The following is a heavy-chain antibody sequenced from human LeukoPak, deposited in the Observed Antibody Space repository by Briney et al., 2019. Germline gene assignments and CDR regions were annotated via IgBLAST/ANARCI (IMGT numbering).Heavy chain of an antibody. D-gene: IGHD3-3*01. CDR2: INWNGGST. CDR3: ARARAHDYDFWSGYHTRTDDYYYYYYMDV. V-gene: IGHV3-20*04. CDR1: GFTFDDYG. J-gene: IGHJ6*03. Sequence: GGSLRLSCAASGFTFDDYGMSWVRQAPGKGLEWVSGINWNGGSTGYADSVKGRFTISRDNAKNSLYLQMNSLRAEDTALYYCARARAHDYDFWSGYHTRTDDYYYYYYMDVWGKGTTVTVSS.